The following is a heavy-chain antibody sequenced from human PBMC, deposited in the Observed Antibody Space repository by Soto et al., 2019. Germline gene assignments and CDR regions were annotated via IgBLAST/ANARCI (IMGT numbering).Heavy chain of an antibody. V-gene: IGHV1-69*12. J-gene: IGHJ4*02. D-gene: IGHD3-3*02. CDR2: IIPIFGTA. CDR3: VRAGDTFLEWLPFDY. Sequence: QVQLVQSGAEVKKPGSSVKVSCKASGGTFSSYAISWVRQAPGLGLEWMGGIIPIFGTANYEQKFQGRVTVTANESTSRGYMELSSLLSEVTAVYYCVRAGDTFLEWLPFDYWGQGSMVTVSS. CDR1: GGTFSSYA.